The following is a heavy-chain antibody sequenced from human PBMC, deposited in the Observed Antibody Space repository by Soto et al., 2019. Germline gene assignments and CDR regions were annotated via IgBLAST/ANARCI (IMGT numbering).Heavy chain of an antibody. CDR2: IYYSGSP. CDR3: ACGYSYGFVY. D-gene: IGHD5-18*01. CDR1: GDSISNNGYY. V-gene: IGHV4-31*03. J-gene: IGHJ4*02. Sequence: PSETLSLTCSVSGDSISNNGYYWNWIRQRPGKGLEWIGYIYYSGSPYYNLSLKSRVTISLDTSKNQFSLTLSSVTAADTAVYYCACGYSYGFVYWGQGTLVTVSS.